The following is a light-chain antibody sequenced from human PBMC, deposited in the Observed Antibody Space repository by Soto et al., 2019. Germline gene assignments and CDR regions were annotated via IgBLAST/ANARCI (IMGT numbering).Light chain of an antibody. V-gene: IGKV3-15*01. J-gene: IGKJ5*01. CDR2: GAS. CDR1: QSVSSN. Sequence: EIVMTQSPATLSVSPGERATLSCRASQSVSSNLAWYQQKPGQAPRLLIYGASTRATGIPARFSGSGSGTEFTLTISSLQPEDFAVYYCQQYNTWRSITFGQGTRLEIK. CDR3: QQYNTWRSIT.